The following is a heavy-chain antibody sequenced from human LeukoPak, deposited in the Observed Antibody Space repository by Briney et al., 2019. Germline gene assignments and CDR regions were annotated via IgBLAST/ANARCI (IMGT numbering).Heavy chain of an antibody. CDR1: GFTFSSYS. CDR2: ISSSSSYI. CDR3: ARVRYRSGGSCYSPFDY. J-gene: IGHJ4*02. V-gene: IGHV3-21*01. Sequence: PAGSLRLSCAASGFTFSSYSMNWVRQAPGKGLEWVSSISSSSSYISYADSVKGRFTIPRDNAKNSLYLQMNSLRAEDTAVYYCARVRYRSGGSCYSPFDYWGQGTLVTVSS. D-gene: IGHD2-15*01.